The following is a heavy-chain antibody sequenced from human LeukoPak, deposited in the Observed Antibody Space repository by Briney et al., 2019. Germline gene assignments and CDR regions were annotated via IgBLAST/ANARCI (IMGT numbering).Heavy chain of an antibody. D-gene: IGHD2-2*01. CDR2: IRDKANSYAT. V-gene: IGHV3-73*01. CDR3: TRWDCTTTGCYPFDY. J-gene: IGHJ4*02. CDR1: GFTFSGSA. Sequence: GGSLRLSCAASGFTFSGSAIHWVRQASGKGLEWVGRIRDKANSYATAYIASVKGRFTISRDDSKNTAYLQMSSLKTEDAAVYYCTRWDCTTTGCYPFDYWGQGTLVTVSS.